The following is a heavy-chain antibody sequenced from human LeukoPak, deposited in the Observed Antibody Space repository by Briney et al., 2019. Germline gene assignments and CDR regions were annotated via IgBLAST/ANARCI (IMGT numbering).Heavy chain of an antibody. D-gene: IGHD2-2*01. V-gene: IGHV3-64*01. CDR3: ARWGSTSCYDY. Sequence: GGSLRLSCAASGFTFSSYAMRWVRQAPGKGLEYVSAISSNGGSTYYANSVKGRFTISRDNSKNTLFLQMGSLRADDMAVYYCARWGSTSCYDYWGQGTLVTVSS. J-gene: IGHJ4*02. CDR2: ISSNGGST. CDR1: GFTFSSYA.